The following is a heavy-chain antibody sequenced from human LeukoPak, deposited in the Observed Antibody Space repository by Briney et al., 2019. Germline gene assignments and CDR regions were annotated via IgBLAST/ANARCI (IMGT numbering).Heavy chain of an antibody. V-gene: IGHV3-23*01. CDR2: ISDSGGST. J-gene: IGHJ4*02. CDR3: AKRGVVIRVILVGFHKEAYYFDS. CDR1: GITLSNYG. Sequence: GGSLRLSCAVSGITLSNYGMSWVRQAPGKGLEWVAGISDSGGSTNYADSVKGRFTISRDNPKNTLYLQMNSLRAVDTAVYFCAKRGVVIRVILVGFHKEAYYFDSWGQGALVTVSS. D-gene: IGHD3-22*01.